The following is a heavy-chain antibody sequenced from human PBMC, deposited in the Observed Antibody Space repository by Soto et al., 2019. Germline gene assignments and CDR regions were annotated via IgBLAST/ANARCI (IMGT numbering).Heavy chain of an antibody. D-gene: IGHD3-3*01. J-gene: IGHJ4*02. CDR3: ARDYEGITIFGVVPFDY. Sequence: PGGSLRLSCAASGFTFSSYSMNWVRQAPGKGLEWVSYISSSSSSTIYYADSVKGRFTISRDNAKNSLYLQMNSLRAEDTAVYYCARDYEGITIFGVVPFDYWGQGTLVTVSS. CDR1: GFTFSSYS. CDR2: ISSSSSSTI. V-gene: IGHV3-48*01.